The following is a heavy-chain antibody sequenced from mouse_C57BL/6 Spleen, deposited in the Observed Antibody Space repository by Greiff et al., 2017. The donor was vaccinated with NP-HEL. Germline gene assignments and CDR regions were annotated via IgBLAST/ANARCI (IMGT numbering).Heavy chain of an antibody. CDR2: INPGSGGT. V-gene: IGHV1-54*01. Sequence: QVQLQQSGAELVRPGTSVKVSCKASGYAFTNYLIEWVKQRPGQGLEWIGVINPGSGGTNYNESFKGKATLTADKSSSTAYMQLSSLTSEASAVYFCARSGHYYGSRYAMDYWGQGTSVTVSS. CDR3: ARSGHYYGSRYAMDY. CDR1: GYAFTNYL. D-gene: IGHD1-1*01. J-gene: IGHJ4*01.